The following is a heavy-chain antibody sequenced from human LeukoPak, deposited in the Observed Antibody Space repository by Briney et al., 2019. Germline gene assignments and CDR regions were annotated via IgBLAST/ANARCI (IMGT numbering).Heavy chain of an antibody. Sequence: SETLSLTCTVSGGSIRSFYWSWIRQPPEKGLEWIGYTFYSGSTTYNPSLKSRVTMSVDTSKSQFSLRLSSVTAADTAVYYCAKNLGSCSGGGSRYQFDPWGQGTLVTVSS. CDR2: TFYSGST. CDR1: GGSIRSFY. CDR3: AKNLGSCSGGGSRYQFDP. V-gene: IGHV4-59*01. D-gene: IGHD2-15*01. J-gene: IGHJ5*02.